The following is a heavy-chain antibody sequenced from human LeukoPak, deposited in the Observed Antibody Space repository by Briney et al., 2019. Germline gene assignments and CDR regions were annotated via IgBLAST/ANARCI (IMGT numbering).Heavy chain of an antibody. V-gene: IGHV3-23*01. CDR2: IRSGGDTT. Sequence: GGSLRLSCAASGFTFNNHAMSWVRQAPGKGLAWVSAIRSGGDTTYYADSVKGRFTISRDNSKNMVYLQMNSLRAEDTAVYYCAKADGYYYDSSGSPFDYWGQGTLVTVSS. CDR3: AKADGYYYDSSGSPFDY. CDR1: GFTFNNHA. J-gene: IGHJ4*02. D-gene: IGHD3-22*01.